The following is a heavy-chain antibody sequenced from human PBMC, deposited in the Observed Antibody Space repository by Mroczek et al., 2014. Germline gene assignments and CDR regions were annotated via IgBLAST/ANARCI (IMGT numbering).Heavy chain of an antibody. D-gene: IGHD2-2*01. V-gene: IGHV4-39*01. CDR1: VAPSAVVVTT. CDR3: ARLIRSTSRDYYMDV. J-gene: IGHJ6*03. CDR2: IYYSGST. Sequence: QVQLQQWGPRTGEAFRRPCPSPALSLVAPSAVVVTTGAGSASPHGKGLEWIGSIYYSGSTYYNPSLKSRVTISVDTSKNQFSLKLSSVTAADTAVYYCARLIRSTSRDYYMDVWGKGTTVTVSS.